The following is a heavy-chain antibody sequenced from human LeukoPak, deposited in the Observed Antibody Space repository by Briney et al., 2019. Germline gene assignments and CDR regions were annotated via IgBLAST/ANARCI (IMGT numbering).Heavy chain of an antibody. Sequence: PSETLSLTCTVSGGSLSSYYWSWIRQPPGKGLEWRGYIYYSGSSNYNPSLKSRVTISVDTSKNQFSLKLSSVTAADTAVYYCARHGLWFGELGYWGQGTLVTVSS. J-gene: IGHJ4*02. V-gene: IGHV4-59*08. CDR2: IYYSGSS. D-gene: IGHD3-10*01. CDR3: ARHGLWFGELGY. CDR1: GGSLSSYY.